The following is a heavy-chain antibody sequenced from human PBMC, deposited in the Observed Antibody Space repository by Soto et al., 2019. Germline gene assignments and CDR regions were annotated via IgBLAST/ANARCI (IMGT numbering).Heavy chain of an antibody. D-gene: IGHD6-19*01. J-gene: IGHJ4*02. CDR2: ISGSGA. CDR1: GFTFSNYP. CDR3: AKDSWGGTVSGWYHDA. Sequence: EVQLLESGGGLVQRGGSLRLSCAASGFTFSNYPMSWVRQAPGKGLEWVSVISGSGAFYADSVKGRFTISRDHSKNTLYLQMNSLRGDDTAVYYCAKDSWGGTVSGWYHDAWGQGTLVTVSS. V-gene: IGHV3-23*01.